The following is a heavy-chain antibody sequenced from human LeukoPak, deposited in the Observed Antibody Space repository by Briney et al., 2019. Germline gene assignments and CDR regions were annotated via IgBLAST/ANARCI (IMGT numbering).Heavy chain of an antibody. Sequence: ASVKVSCKASGYTFTDYYMHWVRQAPGQGFEWMGWINPKDGGTNYAQKFQGRVTMTRDTSISTAHMEVSRLRSDDTAVYYCARANFLYCSSSTCLFDYWGQGTLVTVSS. J-gene: IGHJ4*02. CDR2: INPKDGGT. CDR3: ARANFLYCSSSTCLFDY. CDR1: GYTFTDYY. D-gene: IGHD2-2*01. V-gene: IGHV1-2*02.